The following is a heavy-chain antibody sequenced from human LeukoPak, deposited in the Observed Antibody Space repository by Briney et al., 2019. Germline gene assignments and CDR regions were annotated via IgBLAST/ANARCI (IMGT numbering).Heavy chain of an antibody. CDR3: ARRDISNWRSDY. D-gene: IGHD3-3*02. CDR1: GYRFASYW. Sequence: GDSLKISCKGSGYRFASYWIGWVRQMPGKGLEWMGFIYPGDSHTRYSPPFQGQVTTSADKSISTAYLQWSRLKASDTAMYYCARRDISNWRSDYWGPGTLVTVSS. J-gene: IGHJ4*02. V-gene: IGHV5-51*01. CDR2: IYPGDSHT.